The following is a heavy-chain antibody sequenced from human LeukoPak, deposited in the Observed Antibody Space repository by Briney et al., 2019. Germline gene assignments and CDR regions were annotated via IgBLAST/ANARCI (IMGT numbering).Heavy chain of an antibody. D-gene: IGHD3-22*01. CDR2: INHSGST. Sequence: SETLSLTCAVYGGSFSGYYWSWIRQPPGKGLEWIGEINHSGSTNYNPSLKSRVTISVDTSKNQFSLKLSSVTAEDTAVYYCARAEDYYDSSGYYYVHPFDYWGQGTLVTVSS. CDR1: GGSFSGYY. V-gene: IGHV4-34*01. CDR3: ARAEDYYDSSGYYYVHPFDY. J-gene: IGHJ4*02.